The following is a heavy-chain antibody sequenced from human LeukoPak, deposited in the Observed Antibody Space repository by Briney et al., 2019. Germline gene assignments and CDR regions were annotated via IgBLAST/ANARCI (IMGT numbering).Heavy chain of an antibody. CDR2: ISGSGAST. CDR3: ANTGGHGYNAEDY. Sequence: GGSLRLSCAASGFTFSSYAMSWVRQAPGKGLEWVSAISGSGASTYYTDSVKGRFSISRDNSKNTLYLQMNGLRAEDTAVYYCANTGGHGYNAEDYWGQGTLVTVSS. CDR1: GFTFSSYA. V-gene: IGHV3-23*01. D-gene: IGHD5-24*01. J-gene: IGHJ4*02.